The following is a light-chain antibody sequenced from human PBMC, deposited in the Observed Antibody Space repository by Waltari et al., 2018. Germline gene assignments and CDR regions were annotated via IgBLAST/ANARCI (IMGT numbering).Light chain of an antibody. CDR1: QSLLHSNGYNY. CDR2: LGS. CDR3: MQALQTPT. J-gene: IGKJ4*01. Sequence: DIVMTQSPLSLPVTPGEPASIYCRSSQSLLHSNGYNYLDWYLQKPGQSPQLLIYLGSNRAAGVPDRFSGSGSGTDFTLQISRVEAEDVGVYYCMQALQTPTFGGGTKVEIK. V-gene: IGKV2-28*01.